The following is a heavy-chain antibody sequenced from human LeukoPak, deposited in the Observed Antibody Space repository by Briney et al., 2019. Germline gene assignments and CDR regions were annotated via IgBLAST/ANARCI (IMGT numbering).Heavy chain of an antibody. D-gene: IGHD3-10*01. CDR3: ARYGSGSYFY. V-gene: IGHV4-38-2*02. CDR1: GYSISSGYY. Sequence: SETLSLTCSVSGYSISSGYYWGWIRQPPGKGLEWIGSIYHSGRTYYSPSLKSRVTISVDTSKNQFSLKLSSITAADTAVYYCARYGSGSYFYWGQGTLVTASS. J-gene: IGHJ4*02. CDR2: IYHSGRT.